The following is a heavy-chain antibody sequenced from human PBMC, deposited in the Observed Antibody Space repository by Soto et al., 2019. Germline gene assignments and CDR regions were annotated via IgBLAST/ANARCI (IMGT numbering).Heavy chain of an antibody. CDR2: ISTYNVDT. V-gene: IGHV1-18*01. J-gene: IGHJ4*02. CDR1: GYTFSSYG. D-gene: IGHD5-18*01. CDR3: VRGGFAYGYLDY. Sequence: QVQLVQSGAEVKKPGASVKVSCKTSGYTFSSYGIVWVRQAPGQGLEWMGWISTYNVDTKYADKFQGRLTMSSDTSTTTALMELRRLRSDDTAVYYCVRGGFAYGYLDYWGQGTLVTVSS.